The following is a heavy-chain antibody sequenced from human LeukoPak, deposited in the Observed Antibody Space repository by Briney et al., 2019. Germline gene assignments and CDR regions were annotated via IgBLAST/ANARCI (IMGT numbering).Heavy chain of an antibody. D-gene: IGHD5-24*01. CDR3: ARGGLMATNDY. CDR1: GGSFSGYY. Sequence: SETLSLTCAVYGGSFSGYYWSWIRQPPGKGLEWIGEINHSGSTNYNPSLKSRVTISVDTSKNQFSLKLSSVTAADTAVYYCARGGLMATNDYWGQGTLVTVSS. J-gene: IGHJ4*02. V-gene: IGHV4-34*01. CDR2: INHSGST.